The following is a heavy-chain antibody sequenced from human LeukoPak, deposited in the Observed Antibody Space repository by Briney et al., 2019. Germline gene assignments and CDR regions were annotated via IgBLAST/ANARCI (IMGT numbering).Heavy chain of an antibody. D-gene: IGHD2-21*01. V-gene: IGHV1-18*01. CDR3: ASDYSQADYFDY. J-gene: IGHJ4*02. Sequence: GAAVKVSFKASAYTFTSYGFSMVRLAPGQGLEWVGWISVYNGNRNYAQKLQGRVTMTADTSTSTAYMELRSLRSDDTAVNYCASDYSQADYFDYWGQGTLVTVSS. CDR2: ISVYNGNR. CDR1: AYTFTSYG.